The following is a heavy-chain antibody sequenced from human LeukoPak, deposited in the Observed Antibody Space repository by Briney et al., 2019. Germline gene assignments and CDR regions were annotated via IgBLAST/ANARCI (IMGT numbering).Heavy chain of an antibody. J-gene: IGHJ4*02. CDR2: IRSKANSYAT. D-gene: IGHD4-17*01. Sequence: PGGSLRLSCAASGFTFSGSAMHWVRQASGKGLEWVGRIRSKANSYATAYAASVKGRFTISRDDSKDTAYLQMNSLKTEDTAVYYCTTVTNDVDYWGQGTLVTVSS. CDR1: GFTFSGSA. V-gene: IGHV3-73*01. CDR3: TTVTNDVDY.